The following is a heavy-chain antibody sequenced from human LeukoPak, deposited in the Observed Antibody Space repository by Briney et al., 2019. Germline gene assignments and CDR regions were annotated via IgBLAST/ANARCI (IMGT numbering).Heavy chain of an antibody. V-gene: IGHV4-4*09. D-gene: IGHD1-26*01. Sequence: SETLTLTCTVSGGSISGNYWSWIRQPPGQGLEWIAYIHSSGYTNYNPSLKSRVTISVDTSNNQFPLKVTSVTAADTAMYYCTKRQGPTSGSYDYFDPWGQGALVTVSS. J-gene: IGHJ5*02. CDR1: GGSISGNY. CDR2: IHSSGYT. CDR3: TKRQGPTSGSYDYFDP.